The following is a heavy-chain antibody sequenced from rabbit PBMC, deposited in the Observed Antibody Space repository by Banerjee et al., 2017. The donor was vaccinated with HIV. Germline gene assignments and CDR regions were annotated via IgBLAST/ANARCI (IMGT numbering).Heavy chain of an antibody. CDR3: ARDLAGVIGWNFNL. J-gene: IGHJ4*01. CDR2: IYTAIGFTT. V-gene: IGHV1S45*01. D-gene: IGHD4-1*01. Sequence: QQQLEESGGGLVQPGGSLKLSCKASGFDFSSYYITWVRQAPGKGLEWIACIYTAIGFTTYYANWAKGRFTISKTSSTTVTLQMTSLTAADTATYFCARDLAGVIGWNFNLWGQGTLVTVS. CDR1: GFDFSSYY.